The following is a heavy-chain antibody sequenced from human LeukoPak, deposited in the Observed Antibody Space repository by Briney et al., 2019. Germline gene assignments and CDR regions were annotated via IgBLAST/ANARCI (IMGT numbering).Heavy chain of an antibody. CDR3: AKDPEYYDILTGYYLVGYMDV. CDR1: GFTFSSYS. CDR2: ISSSSSYI. V-gene: IGHV3-21*04. J-gene: IGHJ6*03. D-gene: IGHD3-9*01. Sequence: GGSLRLSCAASGFTFSSYSMNWVRQAPGKGLEWVSSISSSSSYIYYTDSGKGRFTISRDNAKNSLYLQMNSLRAEDTAVYYCAKDPEYYDILTGYYLVGYMDVWGKGTTVTISS.